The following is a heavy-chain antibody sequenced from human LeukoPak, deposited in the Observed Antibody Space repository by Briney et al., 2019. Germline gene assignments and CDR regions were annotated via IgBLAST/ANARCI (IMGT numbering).Heavy chain of an antibody. CDR3: ARGDGMVRGVTDY. CDR1: GFTFSSYA. Sequence: GGSLRLSCAASGFTFSSYAMSWVRQAPGKGLEWVSAISGSGGSTYYADSVKGRFTISRDNSKNSLYLQMNSLRAEDTAVYYCARGDGMVRGVTDYWGQGTLVTVSS. V-gene: IGHV3-23*01. CDR2: ISGSGGST. J-gene: IGHJ4*02. D-gene: IGHD3-10*01.